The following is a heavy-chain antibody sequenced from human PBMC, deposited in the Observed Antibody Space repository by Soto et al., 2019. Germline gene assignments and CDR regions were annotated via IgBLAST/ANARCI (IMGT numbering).Heavy chain of an antibody. V-gene: IGHV4-38-2*01. CDR1: GYSISSGYY. CDR2: IYHSGST. CDR3: RATYPLFYYYGMDV. J-gene: IGHJ6*02. D-gene: IGHD2-2*01. Sequence: SETLSLTCAVSGYSISSGYYWGWIRQPPGKGLEWIGSIYHSGSTYYNPSLKSRVTISVDTSKNQFSLKLSSVTAADTAVYYCRATYPLFYYYGMDVWGQGTTVTVSS.